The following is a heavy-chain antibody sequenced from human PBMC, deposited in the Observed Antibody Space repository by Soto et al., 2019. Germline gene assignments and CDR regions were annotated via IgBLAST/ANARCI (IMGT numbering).Heavy chain of an antibody. Sequence: QLQLQESGPGLVKPSETLSLTCTVSGGSISSRGYYWGWIRQPPGKGLGWIGTIYYSGSTYYNPSLKSRVPISVDTSKNQFSLKLSSVTAADTAVYYCAPSNWFDPWGQGTLVTVSS. CDR1: GGSISSRGYY. J-gene: IGHJ5*02. V-gene: IGHV4-39*01. CDR2: IYYSGST. CDR3: APSNWFDP.